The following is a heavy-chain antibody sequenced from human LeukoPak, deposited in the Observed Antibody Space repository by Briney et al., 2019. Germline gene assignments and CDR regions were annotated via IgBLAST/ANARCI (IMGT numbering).Heavy chain of an antibody. J-gene: IGHJ4*02. CDR2: ISGGGDTI. CDR1: GFTFSDFY. V-gene: IGHV3-11*01. Sequence: GGSLRLSCAASGFTFSDFYMSWIRQAPGKGLEFISYISGGGDTIFYADSVKGRFTISRDNAKNSLYLQMNSLRAEDTAVYYCARVHCSGGVCSSWGQGTLVTVSS. CDR3: ARVHCSGGVCSS. D-gene: IGHD2-15*01.